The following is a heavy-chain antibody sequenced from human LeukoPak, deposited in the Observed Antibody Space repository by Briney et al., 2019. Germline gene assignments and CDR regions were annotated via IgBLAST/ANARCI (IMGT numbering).Heavy chain of an antibody. Sequence: SGTLSLTCAVSGGSISSSNWWSWVRQPPGKGLEWIGKIYHSGSTNYNPSLKSRVTISVDTSKNQFSLKLSSVTAADTAVYYCASALVGNWFDPWGQGTLVTVSS. J-gene: IGHJ5*02. V-gene: IGHV4-4*02. CDR3: ASALVGNWFDP. CDR1: GGSISSSNW. D-gene: IGHD1-26*01. CDR2: IYHSGST.